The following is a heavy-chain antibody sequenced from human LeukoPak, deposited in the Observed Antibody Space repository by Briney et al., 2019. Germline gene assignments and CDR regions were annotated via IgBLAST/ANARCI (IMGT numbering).Heavy chain of an antibody. CDR1: GYTFTSYG. V-gene: IGHV1-18*01. Sequence: ASVKVSCKASGYTFTSYGISWVRQAPGQGLEWMGWINAYNGNTNYAQKLQGRVTMTTDTSTSTAYMELRSLRSDDTAVYYCARDPPPVGGYYYGMDVWGQGTTVTVSS. CDR2: INAYNGNT. J-gene: IGHJ6*02. D-gene: IGHD2-15*01. CDR3: ARDPPPVGGYYYGMDV.